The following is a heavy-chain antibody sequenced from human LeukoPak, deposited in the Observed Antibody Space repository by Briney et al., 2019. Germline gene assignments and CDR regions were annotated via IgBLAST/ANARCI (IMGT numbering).Heavy chain of an antibody. Sequence: ASLKVSCKASGYTFTGYYMHWVREAPGQGLEWMGWINPNSGGTNYAQKFQGRVTMTRDTSISTAYMELSRLRSDDTAVYYCAKETRYFDWLRGGYFDYWGQGTLVTVSS. D-gene: IGHD3-9*01. CDR3: AKETRYFDWLRGGYFDY. V-gene: IGHV1-2*02. CDR2: INPNSGGT. J-gene: IGHJ4*02. CDR1: GYTFTGYY.